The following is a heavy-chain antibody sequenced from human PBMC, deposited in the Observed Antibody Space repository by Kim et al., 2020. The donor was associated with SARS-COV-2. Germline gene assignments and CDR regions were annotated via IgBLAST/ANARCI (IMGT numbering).Heavy chain of an antibody. CDR3: ARDNSVPAPEYYFDH. J-gene: IGHJ4*02. V-gene: IGHV4-59*13. CDR2: VYYSGTT. Sequence: SETLSLTCTFSGGSISTYYWSLIRQPPGKGLEWIGYVYYSGTTHYNPSLQSRVTMSVDTSKNQFSLRLSSATAADTAVYYCARDNSVPAPEYYFDHWGQGALVTVSS. D-gene: IGHD1-26*01. CDR1: GGSISTYY.